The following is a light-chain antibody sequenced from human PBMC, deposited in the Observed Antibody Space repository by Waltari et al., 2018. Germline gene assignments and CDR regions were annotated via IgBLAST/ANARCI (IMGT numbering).Light chain of an antibody. Sequence: EIVLTQSPGPLSLSPGERATLSCRASQSVGRSLAWYQQKRGQAPRLLIYDASSRATGIPDRFSGSGSGTDFSLTISRLGPEDFAVYYCQHYVSLPATFGQGTKVEIK. CDR3: QHYVSLPAT. V-gene: IGKV3-20*01. CDR1: QSVGRS. J-gene: IGKJ1*01. CDR2: DAS.